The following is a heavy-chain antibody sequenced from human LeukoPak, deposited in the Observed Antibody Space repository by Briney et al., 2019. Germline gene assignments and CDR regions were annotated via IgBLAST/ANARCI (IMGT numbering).Heavy chain of an antibody. V-gene: IGHV4-61*02. J-gene: IGHJ5*02. CDR1: GGSISSSSYY. CDR3: ARADYCSGGRCPSDWFDP. D-gene: IGHD2-15*01. CDR2: IHTSGST. Sequence: SETLSLTCTVSGGSISSSSYYWGWIRQPAGKGLEWIGRIHTSGSTNYNPSLKSRVTMSVDTSKNQFSLKLSSVTAADTAVYYCARADYCSGGRCPSDWFDPWGQGTLVTVSS.